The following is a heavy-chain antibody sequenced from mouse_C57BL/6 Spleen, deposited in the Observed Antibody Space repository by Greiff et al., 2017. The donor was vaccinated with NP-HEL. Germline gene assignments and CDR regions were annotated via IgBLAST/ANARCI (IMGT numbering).Heavy chain of an antibody. CDR1: GYSFTGYF. J-gene: IGHJ4*01. CDR2: INPYNGDT. D-gene: IGHD1-1*01. Sequence: EVQLQQSGPELVKPGDSVKISCKASGYSFTGYFMNWVMQSHGKSLEWIGRINPYNGDTFYNQKFKGKATLTVDKSSSTAHMELRSLTSEDSAVYYCASYYGSNYAMDYWGQGTSVTVSS. CDR3: ASYYGSNYAMDY. V-gene: IGHV1-20*01.